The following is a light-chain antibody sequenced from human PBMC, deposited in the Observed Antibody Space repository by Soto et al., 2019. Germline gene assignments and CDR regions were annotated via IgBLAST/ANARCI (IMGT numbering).Light chain of an antibody. CDR3: QQYYSSPQT. J-gene: IGKJ1*01. CDR1: QSVLYSSNNKNY. V-gene: IGKV4-1*01. Sequence: DIVMTQSPDSLAVSLGERATINCKSSQSVLYSSNNKNYLAWYQQKPGQPPKLLIYWASTRESGVADRFSGSGSGTDFTLTISSLQAEDVAVYYCQQYYSSPQTFGQATMVEIK. CDR2: WAS.